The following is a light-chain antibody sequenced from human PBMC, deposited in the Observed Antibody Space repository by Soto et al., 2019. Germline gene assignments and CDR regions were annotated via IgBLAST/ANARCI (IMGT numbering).Light chain of an antibody. Sequence: QSVLTQPPSAAGTPGQKVTISCSGSCSNIGSNNVNWYQQLPETAPKLLIHTTDQRPSGVPDRFSASKSGTSASLAISGLRSEDEADYYCAAWDDSLNGFYVFGTGTKLTVL. CDR3: AAWDDSLNGFYV. CDR2: TTD. V-gene: IGLV1-44*01. J-gene: IGLJ1*01. CDR1: CSNIGSNN.